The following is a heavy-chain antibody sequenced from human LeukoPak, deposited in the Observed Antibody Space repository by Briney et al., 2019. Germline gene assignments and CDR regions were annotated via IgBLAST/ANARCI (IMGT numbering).Heavy chain of an antibody. CDR3: TTEAATTVGLDY. CDR1: CFTFSKAR. J-gene: IGHJ4*02. D-gene: IGHD5-24*01. CDR2: IKSKTDGGTT. V-gene: IGHV3-15*07. Sequence: GALGLSFSAPCFTFSKARMNWVRPAPGEGLEWVGRIKSKTDGGTTDYAAPVKGRFTISRDDSKNTLYLQMNSLKTEDTAVYYCTTEAATTVGLDYWGQGTLVTVSS.